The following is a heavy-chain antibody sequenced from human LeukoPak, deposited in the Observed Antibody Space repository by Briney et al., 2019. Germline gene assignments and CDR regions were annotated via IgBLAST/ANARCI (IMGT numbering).Heavy chain of an antibody. V-gene: IGHV4-39*07. CDR1: GGSISSSNYY. CDR2: IYYSGST. CDR3: ARGRSSGSNWGFDP. J-gene: IGHJ5*02. D-gene: IGHD1-26*01. Sequence: PSETLSLTCTVSGGSISSSNYYWGWIRQPPGKGLEWIGSIYYSGSTYYNPSLKSRVTMSVDTSKNQFSLKLSSVTAADTAVYYCARGRSSGSNWGFDPWGQGTLVTVSS.